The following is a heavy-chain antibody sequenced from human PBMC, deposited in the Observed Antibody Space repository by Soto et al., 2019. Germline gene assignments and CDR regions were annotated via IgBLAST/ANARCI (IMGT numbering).Heavy chain of an antibody. D-gene: IGHD5-12*01. J-gene: IGHJ5*02. CDR1: GGSITSSY. Sequence: QVQLQESGPGLVKPSETLSLTCTVSGGSITSSYWNWIRQPPGKGLEWIGHIYFSGGSKYNPSLKGRVTMSEDTSKNQFSLKLNSVPAADTAMYYCARTKYSAHDWFDPWGQGTLVTVSS. CDR2: IYFSGGS. V-gene: IGHV4-59*01. CDR3: ARTKYSAHDWFDP.